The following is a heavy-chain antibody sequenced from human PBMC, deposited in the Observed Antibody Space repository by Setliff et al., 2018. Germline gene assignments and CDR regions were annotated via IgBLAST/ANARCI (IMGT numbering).Heavy chain of an antibody. Sequence: SETLSLTCTVSGDSISSASYYWSWIRQAPGTGLEWIAYVHDNGETNQNPSLKSRVTISVDTSKNQFSLKMTSVTAADTAIYYCARGSTGIYDPWGQGILVTV. D-gene: IGHD1-1*01. CDR3: ARGSTGIYDP. CDR2: VHDNGET. CDR1: GDSISSASYY. V-gene: IGHV4-61*01. J-gene: IGHJ5*02.